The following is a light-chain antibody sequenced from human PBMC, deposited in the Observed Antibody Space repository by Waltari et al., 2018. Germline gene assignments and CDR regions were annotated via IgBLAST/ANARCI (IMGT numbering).Light chain of an antibody. J-gene: IGKJ1*01. CDR3: QQYYTTPWT. V-gene: IGKV4-1*01. Sequence: DIVMTQSPGPLAVSLGERATINCKASQNVLYSSNNKNYIAWYQQKSGQPPKLLIYWTSTRESGVPDRFSGSGSGTDFALTISSLQAEDVAVYYCQQYYTTPWTFGQGTKVEIK. CDR1: QNVLYSSNNKNY. CDR2: WTS.